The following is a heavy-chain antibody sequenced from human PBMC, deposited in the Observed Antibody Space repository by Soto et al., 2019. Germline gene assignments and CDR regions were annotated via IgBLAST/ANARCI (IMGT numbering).Heavy chain of an antibody. CDR2: ISSSSTYT. J-gene: IGHJ4*02. CDR3: AREDVDTTMVYFDY. CDR1: GFTLSDYY. V-gene: IGHV3-11*06. Sequence: QVQLVESGGGLVKPGGSLRLSCAASGFTLSDYYMSWIRQAPGKGLEWVSDISSSSTYTNYADSVKGRFTIPRDNAKKSLYLQMNSLRAEDTAVYYCAREDVDTTMVYFDYWGQGTLVTVSS. D-gene: IGHD5-18*01.